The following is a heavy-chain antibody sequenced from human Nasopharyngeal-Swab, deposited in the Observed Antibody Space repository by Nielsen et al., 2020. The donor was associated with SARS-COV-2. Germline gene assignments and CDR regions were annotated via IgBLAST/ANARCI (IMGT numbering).Heavy chain of an antibody. J-gene: IGHJ4*02. CDR3: AKRPTGSTFGG. D-gene: IGHD3-16*01. CDR1: GFTFSSYA. Sequence: GESLKISCAASGFTFSSYAMSWVRQAPGKGLEWVSAISGSGGSTYYADSVKGRFTISRDNSKNTLYLQMNSLRAEDTAVYYCAKRPTGSTFGGWGQGTLVTVSS. CDR2: ISGSGGST. V-gene: IGHV3-23*01.